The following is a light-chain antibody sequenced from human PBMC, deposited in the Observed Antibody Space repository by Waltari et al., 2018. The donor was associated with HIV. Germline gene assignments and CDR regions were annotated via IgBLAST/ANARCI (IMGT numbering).Light chain of an antibody. CDR3: AAWDDSLDGYV. V-gene: IGLV1-44*01. Sequence: QSVLTQPPSASGTPGQRVTISCSGSSSNIERNTVNWYQQFPGTTPKVVIYSSNQRPSGVPDRFSGARSGTSASLAISGRQSEDEAHYYCAAWDDSLDGYVFGPGTEVTVL. CDR1: SSNIERNT. CDR2: SSN. J-gene: IGLJ1*01.